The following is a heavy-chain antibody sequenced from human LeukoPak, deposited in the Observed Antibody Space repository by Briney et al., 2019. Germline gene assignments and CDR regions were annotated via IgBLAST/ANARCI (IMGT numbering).Heavy chain of an antibody. CDR3: ARDNIVVVPATMTMGYYYYGMDV. Sequence: GGSLRLSCAASGFTFSSYWMSWVRQAPGKGLEWVANIKQDGSEEYYVDSVKGRFTISRDNAKNSLYLQMNSPRAEDTAVYYCARDNIVVVPATMTMGYYYYGMDVWGKGTTVTVSS. D-gene: IGHD2-2*01. CDR2: IKQDGSEE. CDR1: GFTFSSYW. J-gene: IGHJ6*04. V-gene: IGHV3-7*03.